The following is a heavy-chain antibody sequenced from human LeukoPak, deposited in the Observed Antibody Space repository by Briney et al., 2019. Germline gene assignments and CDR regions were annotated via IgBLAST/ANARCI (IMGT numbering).Heavy chain of an antibody. CDR2: IIPIFGTA. CDR1: GYTFTSYG. D-gene: IGHD4-17*01. Sequence: GASVKVSCKASGYTFTSYGISWVRQVPGQGLEWMGGIIPIFGTANYAQKFQGRVTITTDESTSTAYMELSSLRSEDTAVYYCARGSPYYGDYQRWFDPWGQGTLVTVSS. J-gene: IGHJ5*02. V-gene: IGHV1-69*05. CDR3: ARGSPYYGDYQRWFDP.